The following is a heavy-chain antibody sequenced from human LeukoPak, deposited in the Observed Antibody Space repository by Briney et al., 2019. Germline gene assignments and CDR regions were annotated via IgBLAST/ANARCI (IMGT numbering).Heavy chain of an antibody. CDR3: AKAVVSVGALFDY. Sequence: GGSLRLSYAASGFTFSSYAMSWVRQAPGKGLEWVSAISGSGGSTYYADSVKGRFTISRDNSKNTLYLQMNSLRAEDTAVYYCAKAVVSVGALFDYWGQGTLVTVSS. J-gene: IGHJ4*02. D-gene: IGHD1-26*01. V-gene: IGHV3-23*01. CDR1: GFTFSSYA. CDR2: ISGSGGST.